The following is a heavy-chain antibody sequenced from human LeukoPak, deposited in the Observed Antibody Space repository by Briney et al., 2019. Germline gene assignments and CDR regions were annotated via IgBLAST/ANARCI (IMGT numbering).Heavy chain of an antibody. Sequence: SGESLRLSCAASGFTVSSNYMSWVRQAPGKGLEWVSVIYSGGRTHYADSVKGRLTISRDNSKNTLYLQMNSLRAEDTAVYHCARGEGLFDYWGQGTLVTVSS. V-gene: IGHV3-53*01. CDR2: IYSGGRT. J-gene: IGHJ4*02. CDR3: ARGEGLFDY. CDR1: GFTVSSNY.